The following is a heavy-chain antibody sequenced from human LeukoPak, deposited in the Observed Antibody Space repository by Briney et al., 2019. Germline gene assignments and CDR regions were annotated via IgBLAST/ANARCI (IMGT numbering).Heavy chain of an antibody. Sequence: PSETLSLTCTVSGGSISSSSYYWGWIRQPPGKGLEWIGSIYYSGNTYYNASLKSQVSISIDTSKNQFSLRLTSVTAADTAVYYCARAKTTVVTPGAFDIWGQGTMVTVSS. J-gene: IGHJ3*02. CDR3: ARAKTTVVTPGAFDI. CDR1: GGSISSSSYY. CDR2: IYYSGNT. D-gene: IGHD4-23*01. V-gene: IGHV4-39*01.